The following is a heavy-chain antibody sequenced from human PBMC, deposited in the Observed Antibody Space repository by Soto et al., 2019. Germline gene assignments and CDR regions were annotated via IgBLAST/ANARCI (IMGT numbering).Heavy chain of an antibody. D-gene: IGHD3-9*01. CDR2: ISAYNVNT. V-gene: IGHV1-18*01. CDR1: GYTFTSYG. CDR3: ARDPTSAIYDILTGYQPPRYGYYYYGMDV. J-gene: IGHJ6*02. Sequence: ASVKVSCKASGYTFTSYGISWVRQAPGQGLEWMGWISAYNVNTNYAQKLQGRVTMTTDTSTSTAYMELRSLRSDDTAVYYCARDPTSAIYDILTGYQPPRYGYYYYGMDVWGQGTTVTVSS.